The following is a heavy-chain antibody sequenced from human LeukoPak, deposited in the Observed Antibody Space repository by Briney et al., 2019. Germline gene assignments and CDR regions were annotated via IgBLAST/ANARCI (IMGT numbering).Heavy chain of an antibody. D-gene: IGHD3-10*01. Sequence: GGSLRLSCAASGFTFSSYAMHWVRQAPGKGLEWVAVISYDGSNKYYADSVKGRFTISRDNSKNTLYLQMNSLRAEDTAVYYCARGGRLSALKGYMDVWGKGTTVTVSS. V-gene: IGHV3-30*01. CDR2: ISYDGSNK. CDR3: ARGGRLSALKGYMDV. CDR1: GFTFSSYA. J-gene: IGHJ6*03.